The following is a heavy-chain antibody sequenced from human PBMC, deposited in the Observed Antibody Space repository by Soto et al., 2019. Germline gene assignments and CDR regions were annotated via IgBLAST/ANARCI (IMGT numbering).Heavy chain of an antibody. CDR3: ARVSGYYLPDY. CDR1: GYTFTNYA. D-gene: IGHD5-12*01. CDR2: INAGNGNT. V-gene: IGHV1-3*05. Sequence: QVQLVQSGAEEKKPGASVKVSCKASGYTFTNYATHWVRQAPGQRLEWMGWINAGNGNTKYSQKFQGRVTITRDTSASTAYMELSSLRSEDTAVYYCARVSGYYLPDYWGQGTLVTFSS. J-gene: IGHJ4*02.